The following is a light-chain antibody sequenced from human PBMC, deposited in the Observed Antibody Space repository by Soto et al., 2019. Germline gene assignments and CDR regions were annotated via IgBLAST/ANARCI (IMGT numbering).Light chain of an antibody. CDR1: QNISNN. Sequence: DIQMTQSPSSLSASVGDTVTITCQASQNISNNLNWYQQKPGKAPKLLIYDASNLETGVPSRFSGSGSGTDFTFTISSLQPEDIATYYCQQYVNLHITFGQGTRLEIK. V-gene: IGKV1-33*01. CDR3: QQYVNLHIT. CDR2: DAS. J-gene: IGKJ5*01.